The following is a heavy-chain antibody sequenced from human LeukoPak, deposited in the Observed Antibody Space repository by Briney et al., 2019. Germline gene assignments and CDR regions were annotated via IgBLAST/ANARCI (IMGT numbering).Heavy chain of an antibody. CDR3: ARLDWYYYDSSGYWDD. V-gene: IGHV4-59*08. CDR2: INYSGST. D-gene: IGHD3-22*01. J-gene: IGHJ4*02. CDR1: GGSISNYY. Sequence: SETLSLTCTVSGGSISNYYWSWIRQPPGKGLEWIGDINYSGSTNYNPSLKSRVTISIDTSKNQSSLKLSSVTAADTSVYYCARLDWYYYDSSGYWDDWGQGTLVTVSS.